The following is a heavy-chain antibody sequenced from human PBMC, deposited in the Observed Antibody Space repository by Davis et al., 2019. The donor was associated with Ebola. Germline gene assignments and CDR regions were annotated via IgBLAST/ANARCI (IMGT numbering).Heavy chain of an antibody. D-gene: IGHD3-10*01. CDR2: ISYDGSNK. CDR1: GFTFSTYA. J-gene: IGHJ6*02. Sequence: GESLKISCAASGFTFSTYAMHWVRQAPGKGLEWVAVISYDGSNKYYADPVKGRFTISRDDSKSTLDLQMNSLRTEDTAVYYCAKDRGSGGEYYYYGMDVWGQGTTVTVSS. V-gene: IGHV3-30*04. CDR3: AKDRGSGGEYYYYGMDV.